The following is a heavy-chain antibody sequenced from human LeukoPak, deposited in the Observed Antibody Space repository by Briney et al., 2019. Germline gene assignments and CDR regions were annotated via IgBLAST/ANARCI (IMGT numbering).Heavy chain of an antibody. CDR3: ARELYNWFDP. CDR1: GFTFSSYG. D-gene: IGHD2/OR15-2a*01. CDR2: ISYDGITK. Sequence: AGGSLRLSCAVSGFTFSSYGMHWVRQAPGKGLEWVAVISYDGITKYYADSVKGRFTISRDNSKNTLSLQMNSLRAVDTAVYYCARELYNWFDPWGQGTLVTVSS. J-gene: IGHJ5*02. V-gene: IGHV3-30*03.